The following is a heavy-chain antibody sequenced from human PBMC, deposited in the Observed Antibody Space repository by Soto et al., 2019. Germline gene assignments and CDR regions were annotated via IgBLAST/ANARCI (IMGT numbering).Heavy chain of an antibody. CDR2: INAGNGNT. J-gene: IGHJ4*02. CDR3: ARDYGYINSWYDY. Sequence: GASVKVSCKASGYTFTNYAMHWVRQAPGQRLEWMGWINAGNGNTKYSQKFQGRVTITRDTSASTAYMELSSLRSEDTAVYYCARDYGYINSWYDYWGQGTLVTVS. D-gene: IGHD6-13*01. CDR1: GYTFTNYA. V-gene: IGHV1-3*01.